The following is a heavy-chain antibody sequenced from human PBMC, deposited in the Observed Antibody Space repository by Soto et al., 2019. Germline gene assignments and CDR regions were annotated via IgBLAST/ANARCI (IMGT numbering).Heavy chain of an antibody. CDR2: IYYSGST. Sequence: SETLSLPCTVSGGSISRSSYYWGWIRQPPGKGLEWIGSIYYSGSTYYNPSLKSRVTISVDTSKNQFSLKLSSVTAADTAVYYCARTSGYSSGPIDYWGQGTLVTVSS. V-gene: IGHV4-39*01. J-gene: IGHJ4*02. CDR1: GGSISRSSYY. D-gene: IGHD6-19*01. CDR3: ARTSGYSSGPIDY.